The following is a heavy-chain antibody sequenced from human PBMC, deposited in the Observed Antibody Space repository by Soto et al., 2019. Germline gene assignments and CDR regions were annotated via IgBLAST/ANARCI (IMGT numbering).Heavy chain of an antibody. CDR3: AKEVSLGSTVGLGY. V-gene: IGHV3-23*01. CDR1: GFTFRIFA. D-gene: IGHD7-27*01. J-gene: IGHJ4*02. Sequence: GGSLRLSCAASGFTFRIFASSWGRQSAGKGLEWVSTISVSGGTTYYADAVKGRFSISIDNSMGTLYLQMKSLRVEDTAIYYCAKEVSLGSTVGLGYWGQGTPVTVSS. CDR2: ISVSGGTT.